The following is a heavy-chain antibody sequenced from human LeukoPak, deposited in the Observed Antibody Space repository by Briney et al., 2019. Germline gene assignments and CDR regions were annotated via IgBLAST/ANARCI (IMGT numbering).Heavy chain of an antibody. D-gene: IGHD3-16*02. J-gene: IGHJ4*02. CDR1: GFTFSSYG. CDR3: ARGDYVWGSYRYYFDY. V-gene: IGHV4-34*01. CDR2: INHSGST. Sequence: LRLSCAASGFTFSSYGMHWVRQPPGKGLEWIGEINHSGSTNYNPSLKSRVTISVDTSKNQFSLKLSSVTAADTAVYYCARGDYVWGSYRYYFDYWGQGTLVTVSS.